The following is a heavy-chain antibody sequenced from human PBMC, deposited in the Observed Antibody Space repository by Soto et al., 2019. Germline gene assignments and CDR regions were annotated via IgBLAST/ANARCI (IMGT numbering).Heavy chain of an antibody. V-gene: IGHV5-51*01. Sequence: GESLKISCKGSGYSFTSYWIGWVRQMPGKGLEWMGIIYPGDSETRYRPSFQGQVTISADKSISTAYLQWSSLEASDTAMYYCARHSEDTVTPDFWGQGTLVTVSS. CDR3: ARHSEDTVTPDF. CDR1: GYSFTSYW. CDR2: IYPGDSET. D-gene: IGHD4-17*01. J-gene: IGHJ4*02.